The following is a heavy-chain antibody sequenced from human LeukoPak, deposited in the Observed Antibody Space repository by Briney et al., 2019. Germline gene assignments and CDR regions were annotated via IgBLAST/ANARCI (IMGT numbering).Heavy chain of an antibody. J-gene: IGHJ4*02. V-gene: IGHV1-69*04. CDR3: VRGWGIYSYGSN. CDR1: GGTFSSYA. D-gene: IGHD5-18*01. CDR2: IIPILGIA. Sequence: GASVKVSCKASGGTFSSYAISWVRQAPGQGLEWMGRIIPILGIANYAQKFQGRVTITADKSTSTAYMELSSLRSEDTAVYYCVRGWGIYSYGSNWGQGTLVTVSS.